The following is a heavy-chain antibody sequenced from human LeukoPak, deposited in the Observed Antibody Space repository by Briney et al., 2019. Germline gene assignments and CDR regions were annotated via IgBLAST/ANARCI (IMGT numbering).Heavy chain of an antibody. V-gene: IGHV3-21*01. CDR1: GFTFSSYG. J-gene: IGHJ6*02. CDR2: ISGSSNYI. D-gene: IGHD3-10*01. Sequence: PGGSLRLSCAASGFTFSSYGLNWVRQAPGKGLEWVSSISGSSNYIYYADSLKGRFTISRDNAKNSLYLQMNSLRAEDTAVYYCARTYGSGGSHGMDVWGQGTTVTVSS. CDR3: ARTYGSGGSHGMDV.